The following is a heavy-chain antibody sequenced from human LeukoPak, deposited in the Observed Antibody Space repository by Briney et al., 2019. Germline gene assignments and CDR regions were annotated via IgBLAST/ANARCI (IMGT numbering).Heavy chain of an antibody. Sequence: GGSLRLSCAASGFTFNTFGMNWVRQAPGKGLEWVAVIWYDGSNKYYADSVKGRFTISRDNSRSTLYLQVNSLRAEDTAVYYCARISCTGGNCRPYSYYDMDVWGQGTTVTVSS. CDR3: ARISCTGGNCRPYSYYDMDV. J-gene: IGHJ6*02. D-gene: IGHD2-15*01. CDR1: GFTFNTFG. V-gene: IGHV3-33*01. CDR2: IWYDGSNK.